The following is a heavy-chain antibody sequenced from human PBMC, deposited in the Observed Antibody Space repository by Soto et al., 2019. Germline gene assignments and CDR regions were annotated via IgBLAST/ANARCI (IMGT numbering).Heavy chain of an antibody. CDR1: GFSFSNYD. Sequence: EEQLVESGGGSVQPGGSLRLSCAASGFSFSNYDMHWVRQVSGKALEWVSAIGAARDPDYLGSVKGRFTVSRDNAQKSLYLQMTNLRAADTAVYYCARAYTGQLPRRADYYYALDVWGRGTPVIVSS. V-gene: IGHV3-13*05. CDR3: ARAYTGQLPRRADYYYALDV. D-gene: IGHD2-2*01. J-gene: IGHJ6*02. CDR2: IGAARDP.